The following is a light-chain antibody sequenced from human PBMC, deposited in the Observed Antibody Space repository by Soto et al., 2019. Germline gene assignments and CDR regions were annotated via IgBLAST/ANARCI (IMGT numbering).Light chain of an antibody. CDR1: QSVTSTY. Sequence: EIVLTQYPGTLSLSPGERATLSCRASQSVTSTYLAWYQQKPGQAPRLLIYGASNRATGIPDRFTGSGSGTDFTLTISRLEPEDFAVYYCQQYGSSPLTFGGGTKVEIK. V-gene: IGKV3-20*01. J-gene: IGKJ4*01. CDR3: QQYGSSPLT. CDR2: GAS.